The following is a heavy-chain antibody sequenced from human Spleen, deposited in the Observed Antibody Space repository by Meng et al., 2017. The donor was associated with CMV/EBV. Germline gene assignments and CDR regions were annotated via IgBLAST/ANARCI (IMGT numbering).Heavy chain of an antibody. CDR3: AREGMAGSWFPNWYFDL. D-gene: IGHD6-13*01. J-gene: IGHJ2*01. Sequence: GESLKISCAASGFTVSSNYMSWVRQAPGKGLEWVSVIYSGGSTYYADSVRGRFTISRDNSKNTLYLQMNSLRAEDTAVYYCAREGMAGSWFPNWYFDLWGRGTLVTVSS. V-gene: IGHV3-53*01. CDR1: GFTVSSNY. CDR2: IYSGGST.